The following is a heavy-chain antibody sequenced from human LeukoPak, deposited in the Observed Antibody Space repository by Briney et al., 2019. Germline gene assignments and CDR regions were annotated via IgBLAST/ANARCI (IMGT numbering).Heavy chain of an antibody. CDR1: GGSIISYY. J-gene: IGHJ5*02. CDR3: ARHNSRYPFDP. V-gene: IGHV4-59*01. D-gene: IGHD1-1*01. Sequence: SETLSLTCTVSGGSIISYYWSWIRQPPGKGLEWIGYIYYSGSTNYNPSLKSRVTISADTSKNQFSLKLSSVTAADTAVYYCARHNSRYPFDPWGQGTLVTVSS. CDR2: IYYSGST.